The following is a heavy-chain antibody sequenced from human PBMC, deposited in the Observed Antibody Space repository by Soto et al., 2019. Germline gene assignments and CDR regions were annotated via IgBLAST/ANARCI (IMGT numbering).Heavy chain of an antibody. J-gene: IGHJ6*02. CDR3: ARTWELLNYYYYGMDV. CDR1: GFTVSSNY. Sequence: PGGSLRLSCAASGFTVSSNYMSWVRQAPGKGLEWVSVIYSGGSTYYADSVKGRFTISRDNSKNTLYLQMNSLRAEDTAVYYCARTWELLNYYYYGMDVWGQGTTVTVSS. CDR2: IYSGGST. V-gene: IGHV3-53*01. D-gene: IGHD1-26*01.